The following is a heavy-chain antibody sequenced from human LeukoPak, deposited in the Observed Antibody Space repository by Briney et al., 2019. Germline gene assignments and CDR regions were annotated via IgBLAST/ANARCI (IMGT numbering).Heavy chain of an antibody. CDR2: INPNSGGT. CDR1: GYTFTGYY. Sequence: ASVKVSCKASGYTFTGYYMHWARQAPGQGLEWMGWINPNSGGTNYAQKFQGRVTMTRDTSISTAYMELSRLRSDDTAVYYCARVAGHGSGTGGDYWGQGTLVTVSS. D-gene: IGHD3-10*01. CDR3: ARVAGHGSGTGGDY. V-gene: IGHV1-2*02. J-gene: IGHJ4*02.